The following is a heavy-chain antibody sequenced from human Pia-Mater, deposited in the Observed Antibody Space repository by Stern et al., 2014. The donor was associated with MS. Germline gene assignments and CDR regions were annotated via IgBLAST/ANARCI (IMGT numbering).Heavy chain of an antibody. D-gene: IGHD1-26*01. CDR3: AKDLSYTWSFDY. CDR2: ISYDGKNQ. V-gene: IGHV3-30*18. CDR1: GFSFYTHG. Sequence: QVQLVQSGGGVVQPGTSLRLSCAASGFSFYTHGMHWVRQAPGKGLEWVAFISYDGKNQYYADSVRGRFTISRDNPKKTLSLQLDSLRVEDTAVYHGAKDLSYTWSFDYWGQGTLLAVSS. J-gene: IGHJ4*02.